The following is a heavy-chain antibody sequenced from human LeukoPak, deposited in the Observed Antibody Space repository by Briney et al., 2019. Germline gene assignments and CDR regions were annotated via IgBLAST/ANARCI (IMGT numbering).Heavy chain of an antibody. V-gene: IGHV3-23*01. CDR3: AVVPAAILGYYYYGMDV. J-gene: IGHJ6*02. CDR1: GFTFSSYA. CDR2: ISGSGGST. D-gene: IGHD2-2*02. Sequence: GGSLRLSCAASGFTFSSYAMSWVRQAPGKGLEWVSAISGSGGSTYYADSVKGRFTISRDNSKNTLYLQMNSLRAEDTAVYYRAVVPAAILGYYYYGMDVWGQGTTVTVSS.